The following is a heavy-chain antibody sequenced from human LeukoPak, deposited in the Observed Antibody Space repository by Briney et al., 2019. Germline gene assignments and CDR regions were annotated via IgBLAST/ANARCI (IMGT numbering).Heavy chain of an antibody. CDR3: ARMKTPADILTGYYISHWFDP. Sequence: SVKVSCKASGGTFSSYAISWVRQAPGQGLEWMGGIIPIFGTANYAQKFQGRVTITADKSTSTAYMELSSLRSEDTAVYYCARMKTPADILTGYYISHWFDPWGQGTLVTVSS. CDR1: GGTFSSYA. J-gene: IGHJ5*02. V-gene: IGHV1-69*06. CDR2: IIPIFGTA. D-gene: IGHD3-9*01.